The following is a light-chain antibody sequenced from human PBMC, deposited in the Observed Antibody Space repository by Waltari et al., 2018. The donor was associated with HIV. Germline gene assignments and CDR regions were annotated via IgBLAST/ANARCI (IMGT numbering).Light chain of an antibody. CDR3: ATWDDTPTGHVL. J-gene: IGLJ2*01. Sequence: QSVLAQPPSVSGTPGQRVTISCSGTTSNIGTNVVNWYQQVPGTAPKLLISNNNQRPSGVPDRFSGFKSGTSASLAINGLQSEDEADYYCATWDDTPTGHVLFGGGTKVTVL. CDR1: TSNIGTNV. V-gene: IGLV1-44*01. CDR2: NNN.